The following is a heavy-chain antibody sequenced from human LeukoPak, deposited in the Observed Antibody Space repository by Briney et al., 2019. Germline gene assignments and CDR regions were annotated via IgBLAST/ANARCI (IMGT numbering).Heavy chain of an antibody. Sequence: SETLSLTCAVYGGSFSGYYWSWIRQPPGKGLEWIGEINHSGSTNYNPSLKSRVTISVDTSKNQFSLKLSSVTAADTAVYYCARPRVPYYYDSSGYHDAFDIWGQGTMVTVSS. CDR1: GGSFSGYY. J-gene: IGHJ3*02. CDR3: ARPRVPYYYDSSGYHDAFDI. CDR2: INHSGST. V-gene: IGHV4-34*01. D-gene: IGHD3-22*01.